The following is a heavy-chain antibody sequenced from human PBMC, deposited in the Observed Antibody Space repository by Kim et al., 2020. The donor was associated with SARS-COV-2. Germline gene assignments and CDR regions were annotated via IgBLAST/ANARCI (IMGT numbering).Heavy chain of an antibody. CDR2: IIPIFGTA. CDR3: ARDNVTDYYDSSGYYDAFDI. CDR1: GGTFSSYA. V-gene: IGHV1-69*13. D-gene: IGHD3-22*01. J-gene: IGHJ3*02. Sequence: SVKVSCKASGGTFSSYAISWVRQAPGQGLEWMGGIIPIFGTANYAQKFQGRVTITADESTSTAYMELSSLRSEDTAVYYCARDNVTDYYDSSGYYDAFDIWGQGTMVTVSS.